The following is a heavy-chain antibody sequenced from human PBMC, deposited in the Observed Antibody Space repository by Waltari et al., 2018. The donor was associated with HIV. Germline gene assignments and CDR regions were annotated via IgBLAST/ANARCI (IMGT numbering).Heavy chain of an antibody. V-gene: IGHV3-30*04. J-gene: IGHJ4*02. D-gene: IGHD3-22*01. CDR3: ARGPYDSSGYPGLQGFDY. Sequence: QVQLVESGGGVVQPGRSLRLSCAASGFTFSSYAMHWVRQAPGKGLEWVAVISYDGSNRYYADSVKGRFTISRDNSKNTLYLQMNSLRAEDTAVYYCARGPYDSSGYPGLQGFDYWGQGTLVTVSS. CDR1: GFTFSSYA. CDR2: ISYDGSNR.